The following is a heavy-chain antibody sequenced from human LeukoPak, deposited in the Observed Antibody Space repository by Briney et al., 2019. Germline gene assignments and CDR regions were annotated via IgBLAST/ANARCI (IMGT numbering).Heavy chain of an antibody. CDR1: GFTVSSNY. D-gene: IGHD7-27*01. CDR2: IYGGGST. Sequence: SGGSLRLSCAAASGFTVSSNYMSWVRQAPGKGLEWVSVIYGGGSTSYADSVKGRFTFSRDTSKNTLYLPMNSLRPEDTAVYYCARVLGSYYYAMDVWGQGTTVTVSS. CDR3: ARVLGSYYYAMDV. J-gene: IGHJ6*02. V-gene: IGHV3-66*02.